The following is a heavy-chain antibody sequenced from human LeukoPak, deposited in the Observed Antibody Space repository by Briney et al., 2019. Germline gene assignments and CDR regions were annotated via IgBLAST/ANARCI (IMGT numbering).Heavy chain of an antibody. CDR2: FDPEAGET. Sequence: ASVKVSCKASGYTLSEFAIHWVRQAPGKGLEWMGLFDPEAGETLYAQKFQGRVTMTEDTSADTAYMELSSLRSEDTAVYYCATTLTLDYWGQGTLVTVSS. V-gene: IGHV1-24*01. CDR3: ATTLTLDY. CDR1: GYTLSEFA. J-gene: IGHJ4*02.